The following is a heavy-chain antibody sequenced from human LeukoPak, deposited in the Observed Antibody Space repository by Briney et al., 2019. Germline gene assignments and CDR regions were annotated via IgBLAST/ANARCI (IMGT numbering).Heavy chain of an antibody. V-gene: IGHV4-61*02. CDR1: GGSISSGSYY. D-gene: IGHD2-2*01. CDR3: ARHDQYHRNYFDY. J-gene: IGHJ4*02. CDR2: IYTSGST. Sequence: PSQTLSLTCTVSGGSISSGSYYWSWLRQPAGTGLEWIGRIYTSGSTNYNPSLKSRVTISVDTSKTQFSLKLSSVTAADTAVYYCARHDQYHRNYFDYWGQGTLVTVSS.